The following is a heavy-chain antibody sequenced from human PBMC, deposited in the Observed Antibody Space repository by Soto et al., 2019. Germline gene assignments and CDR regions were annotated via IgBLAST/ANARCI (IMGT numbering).Heavy chain of an antibody. CDR1: GGSISSSSYY. CDR3: ATGRQVVPAAITDYYYYYMDV. CDR2: IYYSGGT. Sequence: SETLSLTCTVSGGSISSSSYYWGWIRQPPGKGLEWIGSIYYSGGTYYNPSLKSRVTISVGTSKNQFSLKLSSVTAADTAVYYCATGRQVVPAAITDYYYYYMDVWGKGTTVTVSS. V-gene: IGHV4-39*01. D-gene: IGHD2-2*01. J-gene: IGHJ6*03.